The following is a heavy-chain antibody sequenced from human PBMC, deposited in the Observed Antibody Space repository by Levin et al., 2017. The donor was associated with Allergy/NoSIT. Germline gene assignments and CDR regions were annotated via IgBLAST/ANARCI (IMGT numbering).Heavy chain of an antibody. D-gene: IGHD1-1*01. CDR2: IKSDGSST. V-gene: IGHV3-74*01. CDR3: AFGTGNFFDY. CDR1: GFAFSSYW. J-gene: IGHJ4*02. Sequence: PGGSLRLSCAASGFAFSSYWMHWVRQAPGKGLVWVSQIKSDGSSTIYADSVTGRFTISRDNAKSTLYLQMNSLSAEDTALYYCAFGTGNFFDYWGQGTLVTVSS.